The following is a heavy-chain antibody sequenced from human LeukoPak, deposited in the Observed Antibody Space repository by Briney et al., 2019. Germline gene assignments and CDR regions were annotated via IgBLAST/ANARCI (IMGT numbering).Heavy chain of an antibody. CDR1: IGSFNDYY. D-gene: IGHD3-9*01. CDR2: INHSGRT. V-gene: IGHV4-34*01. CDR3: ARGNILTGYCFDF. J-gene: IGHJ4*02. Sequence: SETLSLTCAVYIGSFNDYYWTWVRQAPGKGLEWIGEINHSGRTNYKSSLKSRVTMSVDTSKNQFSLRLDSVTAADTAVYYCARGNILTGYCFDFWGQGALVTVSS.